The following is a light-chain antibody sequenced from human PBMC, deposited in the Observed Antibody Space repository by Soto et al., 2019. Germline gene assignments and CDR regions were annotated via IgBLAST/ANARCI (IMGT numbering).Light chain of an antibody. CDR2: EVT. CDR1: SSDVGAYNY. CDR3: SSYTTSNTQV. Sequence: QSVLTQPASVSGSPGQSITISCTGNSSDVGAYNYVSWYQHHPGQAPRLIVYEVTNRPSGVSNRFSGSKSGNTASLTISGLQAEDEADYYCSSYTTSNTQVFGGGTKLTVL. V-gene: IGLV2-14*01. J-gene: IGLJ3*02.